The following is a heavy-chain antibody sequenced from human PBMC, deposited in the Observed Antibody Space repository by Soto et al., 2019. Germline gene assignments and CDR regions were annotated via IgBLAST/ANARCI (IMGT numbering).Heavy chain of an antibody. V-gene: IGHV4-59*01. Sequence: QVQLQESGPGLVKPSETLSLSCTVSGDPISRYHWSWIRQTPGKGLEWIGYVHNSGSTSYNPSLKSRVTISIDTSRKQFSLRLWSVTAADTAVYYCTGDRNNRVWYKYWGQGTLVTVSS. CDR2: VHNSGST. D-gene: IGHD6-19*01. CDR3: TGDRNNRVWYKY. J-gene: IGHJ4*02. CDR1: GDPISRYH.